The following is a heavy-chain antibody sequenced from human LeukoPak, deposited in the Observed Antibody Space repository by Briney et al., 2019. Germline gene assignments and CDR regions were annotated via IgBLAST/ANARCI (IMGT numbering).Heavy chain of an antibody. V-gene: IGHV3-30*04. CDR1: GFTFSNYA. Sequence: GGSLRLSCAASGFTFSNYAMNWVRQAPGKGLEWVAVISYDGRNKYYADSVKGRFTISRDNAENTLYLQMNSLRAEDTALYYCARYSESYHAIDYWGQGTLVTVSS. CDR3: ARYSESYHAIDY. CDR2: ISYDGRNK. J-gene: IGHJ4*02. D-gene: IGHD1-26*01.